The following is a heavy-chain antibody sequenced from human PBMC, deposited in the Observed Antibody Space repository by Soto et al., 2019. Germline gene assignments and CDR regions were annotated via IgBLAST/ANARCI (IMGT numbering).Heavy chain of an antibody. CDR3: AKQDIIVIQGYLGGFDY. D-gene: IGHD2-2*01. CDR1: GFTFNSYG. Sequence: GGSLRLSCAASGFTFNSYGMHWVRQAPGKGLEWVAVASYDGSNKYYADSVKGRFTISRDNSKNTLYLQIDSLRAEDTAVYYCAKQDIIVIQGYLGGFDYWGQGTQVTVS. CDR2: ASYDGSNK. J-gene: IGHJ4*02. V-gene: IGHV3-30*18.